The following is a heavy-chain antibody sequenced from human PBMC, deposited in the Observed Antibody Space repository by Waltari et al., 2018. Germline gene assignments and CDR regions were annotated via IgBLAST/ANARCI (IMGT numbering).Heavy chain of an antibody. D-gene: IGHD2-21*01. CDR3: ARGAVVVIAINDAFDI. V-gene: IGHV3-30-3*01. CDR1: GFTFSSYA. J-gene: IGHJ3*02. Sequence: QVQLVESGGGVVQPGRSLRLSCAASGFTFSSYAMHCVRQAPGKGLEWVAVISYEGSNKYYADSVKGRFTISRDNSKNTLYLQMNSLRAEETAVYYCARGAVVVIAINDAFDIWGQGTMVTVSS. CDR2: ISYEGSNK.